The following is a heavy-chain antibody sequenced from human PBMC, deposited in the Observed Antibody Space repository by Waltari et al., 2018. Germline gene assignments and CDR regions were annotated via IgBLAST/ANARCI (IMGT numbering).Heavy chain of an antibody. CDR1: GYTFTSYA. Sequence: QVQLVQSGAEVKKPGASVKVSCKASGYTFTSYAMHWVRQAPGQRLEWMGWINAGNGNTKYSQKFQGRVTITRDTSASTAYMELSSLRSEDTAVYYCARWMGGSGYYVYYFDYWGQGTLVTVSS. V-gene: IGHV1-3*01. CDR2: INAGNGNT. CDR3: ARWMGGSGYYVYYFDY. D-gene: IGHD3-22*01. J-gene: IGHJ4*02.